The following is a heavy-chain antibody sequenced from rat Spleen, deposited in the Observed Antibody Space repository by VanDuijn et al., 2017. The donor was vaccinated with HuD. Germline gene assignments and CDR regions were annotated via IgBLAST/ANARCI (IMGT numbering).Heavy chain of an antibody. V-gene: IGHV5-20*01. D-gene: IGHD1-1*01. CDR1: GFTFSDYF. Sequence: EVQLVESGGGLVQPGRSLKLSCAASGFTFSDYFMAWVRQVPTKGLEWVATISYDGSNTYYRDSVKGRFTISRDNAKSTLYLQMDSLRSEDTATYYCTTEPYYYSGDRMDAWGQGASVTVSS. CDR2: ISYDGSNT. CDR3: TTEPYYYSGDRMDA. J-gene: IGHJ4*01.